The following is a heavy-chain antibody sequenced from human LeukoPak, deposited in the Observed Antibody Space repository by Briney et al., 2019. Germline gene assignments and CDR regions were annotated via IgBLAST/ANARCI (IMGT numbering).Heavy chain of an antibody. J-gene: IGHJ4*02. Sequence: SETLSLTCTVSGGSISSSSYYWNWIRQPAGKGLEWIGRIQTSGSTNYNPSLKSRVTMSVDTSKKQFSLKLSSVTAADTAVYYCARDGGSGWYNYWGQGTPVTVSS. CDR2: IQTSGST. D-gene: IGHD6-19*01. CDR3: ARDGGSGWYNY. V-gene: IGHV4-61*02. CDR1: GGSISSSSYY.